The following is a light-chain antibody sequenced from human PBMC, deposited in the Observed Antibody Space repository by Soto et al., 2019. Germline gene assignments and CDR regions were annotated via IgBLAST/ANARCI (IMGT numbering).Light chain of an antibody. V-gene: IGKV3-11*01. Sequence: EIVLTQSPATLSLSPGERATLSCRASQSVSTSLAWYQQKPGQAPRLLIYDASKRATGISARFSGSGSGTDFTLTISGLEPEDFAVYYCQQRSNWPLLSFGGGTKVEIK. CDR3: QQRSNWPLLS. J-gene: IGKJ4*01. CDR2: DAS. CDR1: QSVSTS.